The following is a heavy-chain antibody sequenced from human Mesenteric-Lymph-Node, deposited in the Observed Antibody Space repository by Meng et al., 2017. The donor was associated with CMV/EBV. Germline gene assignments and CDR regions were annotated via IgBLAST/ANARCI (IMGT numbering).Heavy chain of an antibody. V-gene: IGHV1-46*01. CDR2: INPSDGST. Sequence: SCKASGYTCTNYYIHWVRQAPGQGLECMGLINPSDGSTSYTQKFQGRVTVTRDTSTSTVYMELTSLRSEDTAVYFCARHGVAGSDYWGQGTLVTVSS. J-gene: IGHJ4*02. D-gene: IGHD6-19*01. CDR3: ARHGVAGSDY. CDR1: GYTCTNYY.